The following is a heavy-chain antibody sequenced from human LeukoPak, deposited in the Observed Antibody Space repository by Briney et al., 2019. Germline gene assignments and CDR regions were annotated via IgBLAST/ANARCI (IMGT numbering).Heavy chain of an antibody. CDR2: INPNSGGT. Sequence: GASVKVSCKASGYTFTGYYMHWVRQAPGQGLEWVGWINPNSGGTNYAQKFQGWVTMTRDTSISTAYMELSRLRSDDTAVYYCARDGNFGYSYMDVWGQGTTVTVSS. J-gene: IGHJ6*02. V-gene: IGHV1-2*04. D-gene: IGHD5-18*01. CDR3: ARDGNFGYSYMDV. CDR1: GYTFTGYY.